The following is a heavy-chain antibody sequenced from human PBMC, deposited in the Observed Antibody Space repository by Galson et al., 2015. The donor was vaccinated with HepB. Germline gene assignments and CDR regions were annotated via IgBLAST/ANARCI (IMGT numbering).Heavy chain of an antibody. D-gene: IGHD6-19*01. V-gene: IGHV3-33*01. CDR1: GFTFSSYG. CDR3: ARGPARRPDEYSSYDY. Sequence: SLRLSCAASGFTFSSYGMHWVRQAPGKGLEWVAVIWYDGSNKYYADSVKGRFTISRDNSKNTLYLQMNSLRAEDTAVYYCARGPARRPDEYSSYDYWGQGTLVTVSS. J-gene: IGHJ4*02. CDR2: IWYDGSNK.